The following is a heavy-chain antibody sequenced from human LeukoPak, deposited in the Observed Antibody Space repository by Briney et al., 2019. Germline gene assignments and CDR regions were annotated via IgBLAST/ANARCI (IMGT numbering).Heavy chain of an antibody. V-gene: IGHV4-59*01. CDR1: GGSISSYY. Sequence: PSETLSLTCTVSGGSISSYYWSWIRQPPGKGLEWIGYIYYSGSTNYNPSLKSRVTISVDTSKNQFSLKLSSVTAADTAVYYCARDHRRCSSTSCYRWFDPWGQRTLVTVSS. D-gene: IGHD2-2*02. J-gene: IGHJ5*02. CDR2: IYYSGST. CDR3: ARDHRRCSSTSCYRWFDP.